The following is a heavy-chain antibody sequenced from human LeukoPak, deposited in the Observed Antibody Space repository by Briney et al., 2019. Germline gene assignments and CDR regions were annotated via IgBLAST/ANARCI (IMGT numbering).Heavy chain of an antibody. CDR3: ARASGGYGPYYYYYMDV. CDR1: GGSISSSSYY. J-gene: IGHJ6*03. CDR2: IYYSGST. Sequence: SETLSLTCTVSGGSISSSSYYWGWIRQPPGKGLEWIGSIYYSGSTYYNPSLKSRVTISVDTSKNQFSLKLSSVTAADTAVYYCARASGGYGPYYYYYMDVWGKGTTVTVSS. D-gene: IGHD1-26*01. V-gene: IGHV4-39*01.